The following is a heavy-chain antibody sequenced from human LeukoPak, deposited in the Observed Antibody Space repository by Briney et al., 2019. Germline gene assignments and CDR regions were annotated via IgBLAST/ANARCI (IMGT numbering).Heavy chain of an antibody. J-gene: IGHJ3*01. Sequence: ASVKVSCRSSGFTFTSYGVNWVRQAPGQGLAWMGWISAYNGDTSSAQTLQGRITMTTDTSTSTAYMELRSLSSDDTAVYYCASRAGNSFRGFDVWGQGTMVTVSS. D-gene: IGHD4-23*01. V-gene: IGHV1-18*01. CDR3: ASRAGNSFRGFDV. CDR2: ISAYNGDT. CDR1: GFTFTSYG.